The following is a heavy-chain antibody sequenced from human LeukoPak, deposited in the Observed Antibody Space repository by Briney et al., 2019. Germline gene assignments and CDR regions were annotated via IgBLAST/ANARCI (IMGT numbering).Heavy chain of an antibody. V-gene: IGHV1-18*01. D-gene: IGHD2-2*01. J-gene: IGHJ6*03. CDR2: ISAYNGNT. CDR3: ARSLRVIVPAAEYYFYYYIDV. CDR1: GYTFTSYG. Sequence: ASVKVSCKASGYTFTSYGISWVRQAPGQGLEWMGWISAYNGNTNYAQKLQGRVTITADESMSTAYMDLSSLRSDDTAVYYCARSLRVIVPAAEYYFYYYIDVWGKGTTVTVSS.